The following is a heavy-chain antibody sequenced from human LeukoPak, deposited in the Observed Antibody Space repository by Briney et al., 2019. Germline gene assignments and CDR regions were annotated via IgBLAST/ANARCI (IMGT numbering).Heavy chain of an antibody. Sequence: PSETLSLTCTVSGGSISGYYWNWIRQTPGKGLEWIGYMYYSGSSTYNPSLKSQVSISVDTSKNHFSLKLNSVTAADTAIYYCARDSGDYGGNPYYFDYWGPGTLVTVSS. CDR2: MYYSGSS. V-gene: IGHV4-59*01. D-gene: IGHD4-23*01. CDR3: ARDSGDYGGNPYYFDY. J-gene: IGHJ4*02. CDR1: GGSISGYY.